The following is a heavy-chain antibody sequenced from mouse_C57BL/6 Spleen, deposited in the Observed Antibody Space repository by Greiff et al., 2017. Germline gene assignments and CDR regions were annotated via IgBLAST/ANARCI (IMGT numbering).Heavy chain of an antibody. V-gene: IGHV1-64*01. CDR2: IDPTGGST. Sequence: QVQLQQPGAELVKPGASVKLSCKASGYTFTSYWMHWVKQRPGQGLEWIGMIDPTGGSTNYNEKFKGKATLTVDKSSSTAYMQLSSLTSEDSAVXSCAGNYYGSSYFDFWGPGTTLTVSS. J-gene: IGHJ2*01. CDR1: GYTFTSYW. D-gene: IGHD1-1*01. CDR3: AGNYYGSSYFDF.